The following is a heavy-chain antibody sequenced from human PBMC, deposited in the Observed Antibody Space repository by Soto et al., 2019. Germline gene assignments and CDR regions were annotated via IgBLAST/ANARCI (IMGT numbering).Heavy chain of an antibody. CDR2: IYFAGTT. V-gene: IGHV4-4*08. J-gene: IGHJ5*02. CDR3: ARNLKLGYTILLDP. CDR1: GGSISPYY. Sequence: SGTLSLTCTVPGGSISPYYWSWIRQPPGKGLEWIGYIYFAGTTKYNPSLKSRVTISVDTSKNQFSLKLSSVTAADTAVYYCARNLKLGYTILLDPWGQGTLVTVSS. D-gene: IGHD5-18*01.